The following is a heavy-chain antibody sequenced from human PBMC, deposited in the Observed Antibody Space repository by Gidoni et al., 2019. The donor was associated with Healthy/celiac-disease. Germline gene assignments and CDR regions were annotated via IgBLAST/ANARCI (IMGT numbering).Heavy chain of an antibody. J-gene: IGHJ5*02. Sequence: QVQLQQWGAGLLKPSETLSLTCAVYGGSFSGSYWSWIRQPPGKGLEWIGEINHSGSTNYNPSLKSRVTISVDTSKNQFSLKLSSVTAADTAVYYCARGRYYDFWSGRYNWFDPWGQGTLVTVSS. CDR2: INHSGST. CDR1: GGSFSGSY. V-gene: IGHV4-34*01. D-gene: IGHD3-3*01. CDR3: ARGRYYDFWSGRYNWFDP.